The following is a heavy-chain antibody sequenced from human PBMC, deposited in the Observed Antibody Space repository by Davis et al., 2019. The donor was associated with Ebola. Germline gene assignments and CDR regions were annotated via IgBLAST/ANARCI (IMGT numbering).Heavy chain of an antibody. CDR2: IIPVVDTK. D-gene: IGHD6-19*01. CDR3: ARAGGSSGWYNWFDP. V-gene: IGHV1-69*04. J-gene: IGHJ5*02. CDR1: GGTFTNYA. Sequence: AASVKVSCKTSGGTFTNYAVNWVRQAPGQGLEWMGRIIPVVDTKDYAQKFQGRVTLTADKATNTAYMELSGLRSDDTAVYYCARAGGSSGWYNWFDPWGQGTLVTVSS.